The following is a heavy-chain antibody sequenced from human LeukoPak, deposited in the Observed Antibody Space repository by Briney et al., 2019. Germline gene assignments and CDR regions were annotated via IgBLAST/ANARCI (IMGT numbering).Heavy chain of an antibody. D-gene: IGHD2-8*01. Sequence: SETLSLTCTVSSGSIGSSSNYWGWIPQAPGKGLEWIGNDYYSGSTFYNPSLKSRVTISVDTSQNQFSLKLRSVTAADTAIYYCARASFNVVFGNWFDPWGQGTLVTVSS. CDR3: ARASFNVVFGNWFDP. V-gene: IGHV4-39*01. J-gene: IGHJ5*02. CDR1: SGSIGSSSNY. CDR2: DYYSGST.